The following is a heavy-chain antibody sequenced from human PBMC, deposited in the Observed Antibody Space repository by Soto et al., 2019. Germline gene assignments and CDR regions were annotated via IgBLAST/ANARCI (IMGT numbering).Heavy chain of an antibody. V-gene: IGHV3-23*01. D-gene: IGHD1-26*01. CDR3: AREVGAPSGWLDP. Sequence: EVQLSESGGDLRQPGGSLRLSCAASGFTFTNYAMTWVRQTPGKGLERVSGISASGGLKYYADSVRGRFTVSRDNSKNILYLQMDNLRDEDTGLYYCAREVGAPSGWLDPWGQGTQVTVSS. J-gene: IGHJ5*02. CDR2: ISASGGLK. CDR1: GFTFTNYA.